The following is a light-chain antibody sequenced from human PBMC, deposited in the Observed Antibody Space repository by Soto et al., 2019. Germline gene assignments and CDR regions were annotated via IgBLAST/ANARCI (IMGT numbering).Light chain of an antibody. Sequence: EIGLTQSPATLSLSPGERATLSCRASQSVSRYLAWYQQKPGQAPRLVIHDTSTRATGVPDTFSGSGSGTEFTLTISSLDPEDFAMYYCQQRFSWPPTFGGGTHVEIK. CDR3: QQRFSWPPT. CDR2: DTS. CDR1: QSVSRY. J-gene: IGKJ4*01. V-gene: IGKV3-11*01.